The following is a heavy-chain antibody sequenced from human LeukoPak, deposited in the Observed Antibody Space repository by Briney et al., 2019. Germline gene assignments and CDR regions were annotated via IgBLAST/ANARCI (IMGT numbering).Heavy chain of an antibody. V-gene: IGHV4-59*01. J-gene: IGHJ3*02. CDR2: IYYSGST. Sequence: SETLSLTCTVSGYSISSYYWSWIRQPPGKGLEWIGYIYYSGSTSYNPSLKSRVTISVDTSKKQFSLKLSSVTAADTAFYYCARYIVSYPHDAFDIWGQGTMVTVSS. D-gene: IGHD1-26*01. CDR1: GYSISSYY. CDR3: ARYIVSYPHDAFDI.